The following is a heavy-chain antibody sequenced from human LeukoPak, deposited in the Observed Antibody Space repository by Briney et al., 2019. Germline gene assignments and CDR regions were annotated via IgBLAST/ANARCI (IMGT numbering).Heavy chain of an antibody. CDR1: GGSISSSSYY. Sequence: SETLSLTCTVSGGSISSSSYYWGWIRQPPGKGLEWIGSIYYSGSIYYNPSLKSRVTISVDTSKNQLSLELRSVTAADTAVYYCAGLGRRQYYFDYWGQGTLVTVSS. V-gene: IGHV4-39*07. J-gene: IGHJ4*02. CDR3: AGLGRRQYYFDY. CDR2: IYYSGSI. D-gene: IGHD4-11*01.